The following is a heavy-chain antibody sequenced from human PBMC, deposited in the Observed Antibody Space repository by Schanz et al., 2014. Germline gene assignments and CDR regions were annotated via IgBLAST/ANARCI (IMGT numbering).Heavy chain of an antibody. D-gene: IGHD5-18*01. J-gene: IGHJ4*02. CDR2: ISYDGSFK. CDR3: VRVSCADPRLYRGMDRDIDY. CDR1: GFNFGSHG. Sequence: QVQLVESGGGVVQPGRSLRLSCAASGFNFGSHGMHWVRQAPGKGLEWVAVISYDGSFKNYADSVRGRITMSRDNSKNTMYLQINNLRADDTAVYYCVRVSCADPRLYRGMDRDIDYWGQGTLVTVSS. V-gene: IGHV3-33*01.